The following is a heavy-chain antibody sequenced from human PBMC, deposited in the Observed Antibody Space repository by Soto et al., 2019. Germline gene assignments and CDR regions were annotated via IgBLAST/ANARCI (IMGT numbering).Heavy chain of an antibody. CDR2: ISAYNGNT. D-gene: IGHD6-19*01. CDR3: AGGIAVAGTLGYCYGMDV. V-gene: IGHV1-18*04. J-gene: IGHJ6*02. Sequence: ASVKVSCKASGYTFTSYGISWVRQAPGQGLEWMGWISAYNGNTNYAQKLQGRVTMTTDTSTSTAYMELRSLRSDDTAVYYCAGGIAVAGTLGYCYGMDVWGQGTTVTVSS. CDR1: GYTFTSYG.